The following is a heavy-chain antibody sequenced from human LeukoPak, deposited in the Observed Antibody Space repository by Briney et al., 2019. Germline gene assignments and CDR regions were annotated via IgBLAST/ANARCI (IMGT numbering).Heavy chain of an antibody. CDR1: GYRFRDHY. CDR3: ARGYFGDYVLDT. CDR2: INPNSGGT. Sequence: ASEKVSCKAYGYRFRDHYIHWVRQAPGQGLEYLGWINPNSGGTNYAQKFQGRVTLTRDTSIDTAHIRLHSLTSDDTAVYYCARGYFGDYVLDTWGQGALITVSS. J-gene: IGHJ5*02. V-gene: IGHV1-2*02. D-gene: IGHD4-17*01.